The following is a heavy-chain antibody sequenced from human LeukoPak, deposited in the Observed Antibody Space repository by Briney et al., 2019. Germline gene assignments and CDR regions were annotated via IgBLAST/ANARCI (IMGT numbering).Heavy chain of an antibody. V-gene: IGHV3-21*01. J-gene: IGHJ6*03. CDR3: TRARSSTRDHFYYYYMDV. D-gene: IGHD3-10*01. CDR1: GFTFSSYS. CDR2: ISSSSSNI. Sequence: GGSLRLSCAASGFTFSSYSMNWVRQAPGKGLEGVSFISSSSSNIYYAASVRGRFIISRDTAKNSLYLQMTSLRADDTAVYYCTRARSSTRDHFYYYYMDVCGKGTTVTVSS.